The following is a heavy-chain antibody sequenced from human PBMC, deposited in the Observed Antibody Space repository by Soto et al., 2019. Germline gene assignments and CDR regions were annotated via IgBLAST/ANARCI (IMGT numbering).Heavy chain of an antibody. V-gene: IGHV1-18*01. Sequence: GASVKVSCKASGYTFTSYGISWVRQAPGQGLEWMGWISAYNGNTNYAQKLQGRVTMTTDTSTSTAYMELRSLRSDDTAVYYCARGSIYYDFWSGPSSFDYWGQGTLVTVS. CDR3: ARGSIYYDFWSGPSSFDY. CDR2: ISAYNGNT. CDR1: GYTFTSYG. J-gene: IGHJ4*02. D-gene: IGHD3-3*01.